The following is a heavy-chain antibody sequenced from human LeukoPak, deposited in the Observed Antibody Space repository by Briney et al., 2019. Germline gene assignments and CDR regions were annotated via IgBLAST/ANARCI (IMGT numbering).Heavy chain of an antibody. J-gene: IGHJ1*01. CDR3: ARDPVSSSWYGYFQH. V-gene: IGHV3-48*03. CDR2: ISGSGSTI. Sequence: GGSLRLSCATSGFTFTSYAMNWVRQAPGKGLEWVSYISGSGSTISYADSVKGRFTISRDNAKNSLYLQMNSLRAEDTAVYYCARDPVSSSWYGYFQHWGQGTLVSVSS. CDR1: GFTFTSYA. D-gene: IGHD6-13*01.